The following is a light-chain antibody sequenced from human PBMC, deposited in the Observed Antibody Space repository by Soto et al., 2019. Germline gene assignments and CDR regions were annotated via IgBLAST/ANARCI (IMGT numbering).Light chain of an antibody. CDR1: SSDVGGYNY. Sequence: QSVLTQPASVSGSPGQSVTIYCTGTSSDVGGYNYVSWYQQHPGKAPKLMIYEVNYRPSGVSNRFSGSKSGNTASLTISGLQAEDEADYYCSSYTSSSTGVFGTGTKVTVL. CDR3: SSYTSSSTGV. V-gene: IGLV2-14*01. CDR2: EVN. J-gene: IGLJ1*01.